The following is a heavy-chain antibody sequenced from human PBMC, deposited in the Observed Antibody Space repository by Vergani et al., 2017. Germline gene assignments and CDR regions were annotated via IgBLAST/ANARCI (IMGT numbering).Heavy chain of an antibody. CDR1: GFIFSNAW. D-gene: IGHD3-10*01. CDR2: IKSKTDGGTT. Sequence: EVQLVESGGGLVKPGGSLGLSCAASGFIFSNAWMSWVRQAPGKGLEWVGRIKSKTDGGTTDYAAPVKGRFTISRDDSKNTLYLQMNSLKTEDTAVYYCTTVHGSGSPGDYWGQGTLVTVSS. J-gene: IGHJ4*02. CDR3: TTVHGSGSPGDY. V-gene: IGHV3-15*01.